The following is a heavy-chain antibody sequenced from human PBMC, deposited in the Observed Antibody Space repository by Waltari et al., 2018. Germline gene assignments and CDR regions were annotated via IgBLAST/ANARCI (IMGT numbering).Heavy chain of an antibody. CDR2: VIPIFGTA. V-gene: IGHV1-69*13. CDR1: GGTFSSYA. Sequence: QVQLVQSGAEVKKPGSSVKVSCKASGGTFSSYAISWVRQAPGQGLEWMGGVIPIFGTANYAQKFQGRVTITADDVKSTADMELSSLRSEETAVYYCARVNPGYSGDDWIAVAGTSFDYWGQGTLVTVSS. J-gene: IGHJ4*02. D-gene: IGHD6-19*01. CDR3: ARVNPGYSGDDWIAVAGTSFDY.